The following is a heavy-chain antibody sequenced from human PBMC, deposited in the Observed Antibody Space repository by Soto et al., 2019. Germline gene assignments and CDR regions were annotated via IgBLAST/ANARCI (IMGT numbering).Heavy chain of an antibody. V-gene: IGHV3-7*03. Sequence: GGSLRLSCAASGFTFSSYWMSWVRQAPGKGLEWVANIKQDGSEKYYVDSVKGRFTISRDNAKNSLYLHMNSLRAEDTAIYYCARYTAVADPYYFDYWGQGTLVTVSS. CDR3: ARYTAVADPYYFDY. D-gene: IGHD6-19*01. J-gene: IGHJ4*02. CDR2: IKQDGSEK. CDR1: GFTFSSYW.